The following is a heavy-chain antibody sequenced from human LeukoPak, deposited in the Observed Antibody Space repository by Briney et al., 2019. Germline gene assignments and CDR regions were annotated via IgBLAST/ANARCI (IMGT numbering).Heavy chain of an antibody. V-gene: IGHV3-53*05. CDR3: ARTYGSGSYYLYFDY. J-gene: IGHJ4*02. CDR2: IYSDGRT. D-gene: IGHD3-10*01. CDR1: GFTVSNKY. Sequence: GGSLRLSCAASGFTVSNKYMTWVRQAPGKGLEWVSLIYSDGRTYYADSVKGRFTISRDNSKNTLYLQMNSLRAEDTAVYYCARTYGSGSYYLYFDYWGQGTLVTVSS.